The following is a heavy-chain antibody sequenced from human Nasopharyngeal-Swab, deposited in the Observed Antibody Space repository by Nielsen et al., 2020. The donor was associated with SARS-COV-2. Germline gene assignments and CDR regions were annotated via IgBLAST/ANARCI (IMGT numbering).Heavy chain of an antibody. CDR3: ASGHDSSGYYRGY. D-gene: IGHD3-22*01. J-gene: IGHJ4*02. CDR1: GFTFSSDS. Sequence: GGSLRLSCAASGFTFSSDSMNWVRKAPGKGLERVSYISSSSSTIYYADSVKGRFTISRDNAKNSLYLQMNSLRDEDTAVYYCASGHDSSGYYRGYWGQGTLVTVSS. CDR2: ISSSSSTI. V-gene: IGHV3-48*02.